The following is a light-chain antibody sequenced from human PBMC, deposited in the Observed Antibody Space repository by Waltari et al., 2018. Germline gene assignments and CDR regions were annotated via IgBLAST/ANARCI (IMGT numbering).Light chain of an antibody. CDR2: DSS. CDR3: LQVDSFPRT. V-gene: IGKV1-12*01. CDR1: QGISSR. J-gene: IGKJ1*01. Sequence: DIQMSQSPSSVSASVGDRVTLTCRASQGISSRFAWYQQKPGKAPHLLISDSSSLHSGVPSRFSGSGSGTDFTLTISSLQPEDFATYYCLQVDSFPRTFGQGTKVEVK.